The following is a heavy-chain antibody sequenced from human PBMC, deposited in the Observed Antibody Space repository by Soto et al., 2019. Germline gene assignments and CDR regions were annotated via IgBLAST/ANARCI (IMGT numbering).Heavy chain of an antibody. CDR3: ARDWLLARADSYYYYGMDV. CDR1: GFTVSSNY. Sequence: GSLRLSCAASGFTVSSNYMSWVRQAPGKGLEWVSVIYSGGSTYYADSVKGRFTISRDNSKNTLYLQMNSLRAEDTAVYYCARDWLLARADSYYYYGMDVWGQGTTVTVSS. CDR2: IYSGGST. J-gene: IGHJ6*02. D-gene: IGHD2-15*01. V-gene: IGHV3-53*01.